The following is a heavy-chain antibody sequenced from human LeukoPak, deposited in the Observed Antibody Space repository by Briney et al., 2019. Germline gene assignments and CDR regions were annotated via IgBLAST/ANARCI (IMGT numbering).Heavy chain of an antibody. CDR2: IYYSGST. J-gene: IGHJ4*02. CDR3: ARGNSWYLFDY. Sequence: PSGTLSLTCAVSGDSISSNYWWTWVRQPPGKGLEWIGYIYYSGSTNYNPSLKSRVTISVDTSKNQFSLKLSSVTAADTAVYYCARGNSWYLFDYWGQGTLVTVSS. CDR1: GDSISSNYW. V-gene: IGHV4-4*02. D-gene: IGHD6-13*01.